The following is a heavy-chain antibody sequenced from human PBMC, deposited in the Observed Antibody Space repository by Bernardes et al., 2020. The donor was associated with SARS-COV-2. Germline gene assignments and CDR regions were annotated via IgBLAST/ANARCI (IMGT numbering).Heavy chain of an antibody. D-gene: IGHD6-19*01. CDR1: GASIRNFG. Sequence: GGSLRLSCLVSGASIRNFGMHWVRQAPGKGPEYVAVISFDARETLYGDSVTGRFTVSRDNSKNTLYLQMDGLRVEDTAVYYCARDITAGWYLASGYWGQGALVTVSS. CDR3: ARDITAGWYLASGY. V-gene: IGHV3-30*03. CDR2: ISFDARET. J-gene: IGHJ4*02.